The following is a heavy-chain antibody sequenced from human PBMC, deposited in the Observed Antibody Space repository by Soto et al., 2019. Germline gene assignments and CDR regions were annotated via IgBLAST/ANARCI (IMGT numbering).Heavy chain of an antibody. CDR3: AKGGYTFAYE. V-gene: IGHV3-23*01. Sequence: GGSLRLSCAASVFSFSTSSMAWVRQPPGKGLEWVSAISPSASDTLYADSVKGRFTISRDNTQNTLFLQMTSLRADDTAVYYCAKGGYTFAYEWGQGALVTVSS. J-gene: IGHJ4*02. CDR1: VFSFSTSS. CDR2: ISPSASDT. D-gene: IGHD5-18*01.